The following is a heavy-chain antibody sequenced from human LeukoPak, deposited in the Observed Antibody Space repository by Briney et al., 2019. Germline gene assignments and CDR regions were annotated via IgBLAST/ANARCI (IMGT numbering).Heavy chain of an antibody. CDR2: INWNGGST. D-gene: IGHD3-10*01. Sequence: GGSLRLSCAASGFTFDDYGMSWVRQAPGKGLEWVSGINWNGGSTGYADTVKGRSTNCRDNTTKSLYMKMNNLRAEDTALYYSARGQRNRGGSGSYYKKADYWGQGTLVTVSS. V-gene: IGHV3-20*04. J-gene: IGHJ4*02. CDR3: ARGQRNRGGSGSYYKKADY. CDR1: GFTFDDYG.